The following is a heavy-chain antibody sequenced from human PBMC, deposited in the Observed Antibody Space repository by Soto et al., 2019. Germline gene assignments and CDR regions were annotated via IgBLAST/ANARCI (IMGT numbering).Heavy chain of an antibody. CDR3: ARVPSRIAIFGVAPYFDY. D-gene: IGHD3-3*01. V-gene: IGHV1-46*01. CDR1: GYTFTSYY. CDR2: INPSGGST. Sequence: ASVKVSCKASGYTFTSYYMHWVRQAPGQGLEWMGIINPSGGSTSYAQKFQGRVTMTRDTSTSTVYMELSSLRSEDTAVCYCARVPSRIAIFGVAPYFDYWGQGTLVTVSS. J-gene: IGHJ4*02.